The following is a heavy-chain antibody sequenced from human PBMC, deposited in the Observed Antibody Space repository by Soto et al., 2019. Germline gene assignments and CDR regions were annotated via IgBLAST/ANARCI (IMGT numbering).Heavy chain of an antibody. V-gene: IGHV3-72*01. CDR3: TRGLLGGAPSYTFHGMDV. Sequence: EVQLVESGGGLVQPGGSLRLSCAASGFTFSDHSMDWVRQAPGKGLEWVARSRNRVNSHTTEYAASVKGRFTISRDESKSSLYLEMNSLKLDDTAVYYCTRGLLGGAPSYTFHGMDVWGQGTTVTVSS. J-gene: IGHJ6*01. D-gene: IGHD3-16*01. CDR2: SRNRVNSHTT. CDR1: GFTFSDHS.